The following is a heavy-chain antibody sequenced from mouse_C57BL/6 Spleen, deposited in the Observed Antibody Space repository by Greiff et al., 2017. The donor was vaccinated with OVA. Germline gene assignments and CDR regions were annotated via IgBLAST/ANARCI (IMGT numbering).Heavy chain of an antibody. Sequence: QVQLQQSGAELVKPGASVKISCKASGYAFSSYWMNWVKQRPGKGLEWIGQIYPGDGDTNYNGKFKGKATLTADKSSSTAYMQLSSLTSEDSAVYVCARRPYDDYGSSSYWYFDVWGTGTTVTVSS. J-gene: IGHJ1*03. CDR2: IYPGDGDT. CDR1: GYAFSSYW. V-gene: IGHV1-80*01. CDR3: ARRPYDDYGSSSYWYFDV. D-gene: IGHD1-1*01.